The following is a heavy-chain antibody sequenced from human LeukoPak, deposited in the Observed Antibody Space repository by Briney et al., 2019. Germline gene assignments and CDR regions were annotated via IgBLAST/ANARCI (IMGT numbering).Heavy chain of an antibody. CDR2: INPNSGGT. V-gene: IGHV1-2*02. J-gene: IGHJ3*02. Sequence: ASVKVSCKASGYTFTGYYMHWVRQAPGQGLEWMGWINPNSGGTNYAQKFQGRVTMTRDTAISTAYMELSRLRSDDTAVYYCARGSLEQLGVWDVLSLSAFDIWGQGTMVTVSS. D-gene: IGHD6-13*01. CDR1: GYTFTGYY. CDR3: ARGSLEQLGVWDVLSLSAFDI.